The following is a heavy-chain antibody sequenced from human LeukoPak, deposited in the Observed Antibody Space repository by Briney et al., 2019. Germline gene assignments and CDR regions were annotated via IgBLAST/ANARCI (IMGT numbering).Heavy chain of an antibody. CDR2: IIPILGTA. J-gene: IGHJ3*02. CDR1: GGTFSSYA. CDR3: ARTPRRDGYKKRDAFDI. Sequence: SVKVSCKASGGTFSSYAISWVRQAPGQGLEWMGRIIPILGTANYAQKFQGRVTITTDESTSTAYMELSSLRSEDTAVYYCARTPRRDGYKKRDAFDIWGQGTMVTVSS. V-gene: IGHV1-69*11. D-gene: IGHD5-24*01.